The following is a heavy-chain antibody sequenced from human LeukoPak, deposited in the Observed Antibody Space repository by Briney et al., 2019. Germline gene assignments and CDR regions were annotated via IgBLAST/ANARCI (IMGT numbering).Heavy chain of an antibody. CDR3: ARDAPRILYPYYYYYGMDV. CDR2: INPNSGGT. J-gene: IGHJ6*02. D-gene: IGHD2-8*01. V-gene: IGHV1-2*02. Sequence: ASVKVSCKASGYTFTGYYIHWVRQAPGQGLEWMGWINPNSGGTKYAQKFQGRVTMTRDTSISTAYMELSRLRSDDTAVYYCARDAPRILYPYYYYYGMDVWGQGTTVTVSS. CDR1: GYTFTGYY.